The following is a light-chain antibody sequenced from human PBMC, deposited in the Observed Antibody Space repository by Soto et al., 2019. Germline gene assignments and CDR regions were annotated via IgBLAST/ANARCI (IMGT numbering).Light chain of an antibody. CDR1: QSVSSN. V-gene: IGKV3-15*01. CDR2: GAS. Sequence: EIVMTQSPATLSVSPGERATLSCRASQSVSSNLAWYQQKPGQAPRLLIYGASTRATGIPARFSGSGSGTEFTLTISSLQSEDFAVYYCQQYNNGSTWTFGQGTKVEIK. J-gene: IGKJ1*01. CDR3: QQYNNGSTWT.